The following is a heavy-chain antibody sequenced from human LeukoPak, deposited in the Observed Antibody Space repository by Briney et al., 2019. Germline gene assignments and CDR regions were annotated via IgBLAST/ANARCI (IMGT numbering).Heavy chain of an antibody. CDR2: ISGSGGST. CDR1: GFTFSSYA. J-gene: IGHJ4*02. CDR3: AKAISYYDFWSGVDY. V-gene: IGHV3-23*01. Sequence: GGSLRLSCAASGFTFSSYAMSWVRQAPGXGLEWVSAISGSGGSTYYADSVKGRFTISRDNSKNTLYLQMNSLRAEDTAVYYCAKAISYYDFWSGVDYWGQGTLVTVSS. D-gene: IGHD3-3*01.